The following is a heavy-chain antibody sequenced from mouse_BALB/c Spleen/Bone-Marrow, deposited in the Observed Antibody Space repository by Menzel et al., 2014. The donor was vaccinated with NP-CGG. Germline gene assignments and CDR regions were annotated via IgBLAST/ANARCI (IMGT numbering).Heavy chain of an antibody. D-gene: IGHD2-1*01. V-gene: IGHV14-3*02. J-gene: IGHJ3*01. CDR1: GFNIKDTY. Sequence: EVKLVESGAELVKPGASVKLSCTASGFNIKDTYMHWVKQRPEQGLEWIGRIDPANGNTKYDPKFQGKATITADTSSNTAYLRLSSLTSEDTAVYYCARDGNFFFAYWGQGTLVTVSA. CDR2: IDPANGNT. CDR3: ARDGNFFFAY.